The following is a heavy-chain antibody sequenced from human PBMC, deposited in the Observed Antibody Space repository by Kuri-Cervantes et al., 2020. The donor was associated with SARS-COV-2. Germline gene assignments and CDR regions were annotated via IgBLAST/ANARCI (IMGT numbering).Heavy chain of an antibody. V-gene: IGHV4-59*12. Sequence: GSLRLSCTVSGGSISSYYWSWIRQPPGKGLEWIGYIYYSGSTNYNPSLKSRVTISVDTSKNQFSLKLSSVTAADTAVYYCASVPDWNYDEGWFDPWGQGTLVTVSS. J-gene: IGHJ5*02. CDR2: IYYSGST. CDR3: ASVPDWNYDEGWFDP. CDR1: GGSISSYY. D-gene: IGHD1-7*01.